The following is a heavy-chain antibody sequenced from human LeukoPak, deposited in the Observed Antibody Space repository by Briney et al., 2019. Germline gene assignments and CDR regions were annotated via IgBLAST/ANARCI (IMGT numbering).Heavy chain of an antibody. D-gene: IGHD5-18*01. J-gene: IGHJ4*02. CDR2: INHSGST. Sequence: SETLSLTCAVYGGSSSDYYWSWIRQPPGKGLEWIGEINHSGSTNYNPSLKSRVTISVDTSKNQFSLKLSSVTAADTAVYYCARQGDTAMVFDYWGQGTLVTVSS. CDR1: GGSSSDYY. CDR3: ARQGDTAMVFDY. V-gene: IGHV4-34*01.